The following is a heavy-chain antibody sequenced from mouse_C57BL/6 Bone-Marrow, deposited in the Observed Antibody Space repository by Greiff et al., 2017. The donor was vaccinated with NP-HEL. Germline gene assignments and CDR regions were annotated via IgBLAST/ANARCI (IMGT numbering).Heavy chain of an antibody. D-gene: IGHD2-3*01. CDR3: ARGDGYYEEGYYFDY. J-gene: IGHJ2*01. CDR2: INPNNGGT. CDR1: GYTFTDYS. V-gene: IGHV1-26*01. Sequence: VQLQQSGPELVKPGASVKISCKASGYTFTDYSMNWVKQSHGKSLEWIGDINPNNGGTSYNQKFKGKATLTVDKSSSTAYMELRSLTSEDSAVYYCARGDGYYEEGYYFDYWGQGTTLTVSS.